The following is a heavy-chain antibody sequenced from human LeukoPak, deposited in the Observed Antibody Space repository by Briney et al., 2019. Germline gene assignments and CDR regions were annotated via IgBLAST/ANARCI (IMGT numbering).Heavy chain of an antibody. Sequence: GXSLXLSCAXSGFTVSSNYMSWVRQAPGKGLEWVSVIYSGGSTYYAESVKGRFTISRDNSKNTLYLQMNSLRAEDTAVYYCAREGKKAAAGTNGAFDIWGQGTMVTVSS. CDR1: GFTVSSNY. V-gene: IGHV3-66*01. D-gene: IGHD6-13*01. CDR3: AREGKKAAAGTNGAFDI. CDR2: IYSGGST. J-gene: IGHJ3*02.